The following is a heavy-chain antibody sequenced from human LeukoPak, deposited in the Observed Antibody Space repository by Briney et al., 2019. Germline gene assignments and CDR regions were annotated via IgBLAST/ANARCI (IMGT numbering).Heavy chain of an antibody. J-gene: IGHJ4*02. Sequence: GGSLRLSCGASGFTFSSFGMYWVRQAPGKGLEWVALIWYDGSNDDYADSVKGPFTISKDNSKNKLYLQKNRLRAEDTAVYYCAREPSGRAAGGRGDFWGQGTGVTVSS. CDR2: IWYDGSND. V-gene: IGHV3-33*01. CDR3: AREPSGRAAGGRGDF. D-gene: IGHD6-13*01. CDR1: GFTFSSFG.